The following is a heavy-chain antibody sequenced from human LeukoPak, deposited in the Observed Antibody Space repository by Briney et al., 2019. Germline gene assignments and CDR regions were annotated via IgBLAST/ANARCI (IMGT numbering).Heavy chain of an antibody. Sequence: ASVKVSCKVSGYTLTELSMHWVRQAPGKGLEWMGGFDPEDGETIYAQKFQGRVTMTEDTSTGTAYMELSSLRSEDTAVYYCATAQIPVRYCTNGVCRDPYYYYYGMDVWGQGTTVTVSS. D-gene: IGHD2-8*01. CDR1: GYTLTELS. V-gene: IGHV1-24*01. CDR3: ATAQIPVRYCTNGVCRDPYYYYYGMDV. J-gene: IGHJ6*02. CDR2: FDPEDGET.